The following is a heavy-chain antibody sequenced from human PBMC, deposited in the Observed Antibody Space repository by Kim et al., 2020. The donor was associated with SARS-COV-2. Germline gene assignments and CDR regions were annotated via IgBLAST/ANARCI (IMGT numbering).Heavy chain of an antibody. CDR3: ARESMYYYDSSGYHDAFDI. D-gene: IGHD3-22*01. CDR2: ISAYNGNT. Sequence: ASVKVSCKASGYTFTSYGISWVRQAPGQGLEWMGWISAYNGNTNYAQKLQGRVTMTTDTSTSTAYMELRSLRSDDTAVYYCARESMYYYDSSGYHDAFDIWGQGTMVTVSS. V-gene: IGHV1-18*04. CDR1: GYTFTSYG. J-gene: IGHJ3*02.